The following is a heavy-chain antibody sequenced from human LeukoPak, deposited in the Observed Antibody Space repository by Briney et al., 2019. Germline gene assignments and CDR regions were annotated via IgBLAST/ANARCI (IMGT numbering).Heavy chain of an antibody. CDR3: ARDGTMARIDY. Sequence: GASVKVSCKASGYTFTNYGISWVRQAPGQGLEWMGWINPNSGGTNYAQKFQGRVTMTRDTSISTAYMELSRLRSDDTAVYYCARDGTMARIDYWGQGTLVTVSS. J-gene: IGHJ4*02. CDR1: GYTFTNYG. CDR2: INPNSGGT. V-gene: IGHV1-2*02. D-gene: IGHD5-24*01.